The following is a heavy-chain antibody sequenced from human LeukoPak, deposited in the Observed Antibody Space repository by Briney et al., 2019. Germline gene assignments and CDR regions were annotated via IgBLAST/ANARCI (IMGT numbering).Heavy chain of an antibody. V-gene: IGHV3-30-3*01. CDR1: GFTFSSYA. D-gene: IGHD2-8*02. CDR3: ARGNAGRTEFDY. J-gene: IGHJ4*02. CDR2: ISYDGSNK. Sequence: GGSLRLSCAASGFTFSSYAMHWVRQAPGKGLEWVAVISYDGSNKYYADSVKGRFTISRDNSKKTLYLQMNSLRGDDTAVYYCARGNAGRTEFDYWGQGTLVTVSS.